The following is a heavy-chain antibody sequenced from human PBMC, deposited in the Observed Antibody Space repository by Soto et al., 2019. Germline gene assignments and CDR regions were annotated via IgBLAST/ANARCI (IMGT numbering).Heavy chain of an antibody. Sequence: ASVKVSCKASGYAFSTYAIHWVRQAPGQRLQWMGGVNAGNGNTKYSQKFQGRVTITRDTSASTAYMEVSSLRSEDTAVYYCAIMSTVTTYAIDIWGQGTMVTVSS. CDR1: GYAFSTYA. CDR2: VNAGNGNT. D-gene: IGHD4-17*01. CDR3: AIMSTVTTYAIDI. J-gene: IGHJ3*02. V-gene: IGHV1-3*01.